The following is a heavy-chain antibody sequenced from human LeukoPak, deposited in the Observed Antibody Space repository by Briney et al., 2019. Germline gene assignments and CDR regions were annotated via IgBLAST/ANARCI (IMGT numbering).Heavy chain of an antibody. Sequence: TETLSLTCTVSGGSVMPHHWTGIRQPAGKGLEWIGRFHTSGTTNDNPSLQGQVTVSVDASKTQLTLKMTSATAADTGVYFCAGDPFRSSFDIWGQGILVTVSS. J-gene: IGHJ4*02. D-gene: IGHD6-13*01. CDR2: FHTSGTT. CDR3: AGDPFRSSFDI. CDR1: GGSVMPHH. V-gene: IGHV4-4*07.